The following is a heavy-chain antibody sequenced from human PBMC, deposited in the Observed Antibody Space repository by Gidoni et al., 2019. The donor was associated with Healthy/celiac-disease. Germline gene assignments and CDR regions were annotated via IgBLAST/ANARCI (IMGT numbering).Heavy chain of an antibody. CDR3: AKDPRYCSSTSCYTRGDWFDP. CDR1: GFTFRSYA. D-gene: IGHD2-2*02. V-gene: IGHV3-23*01. Sequence: EVQLLESGGGLVQPGGSLRLSCAASGFTFRSYARRGVRQAPGTGLEWVSAFIGSGGSTYYADSVKGRFTISRDNSKNPLYLQMNSLRAEDTAVYYCAKDPRYCSSTSCYTRGDWFDPWGQGTLVTVSS. J-gene: IGHJ5*02. CDR2: FIGSGGST.